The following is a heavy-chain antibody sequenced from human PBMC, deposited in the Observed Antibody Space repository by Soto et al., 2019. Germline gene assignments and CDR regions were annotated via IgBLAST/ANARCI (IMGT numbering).Heavy chain of an antibody. CDR1: GDSGGFISSSSYH. CDR3: ARHPPYCPVDY. CDR2: IYDSVST. D-gene: IGHD2-8*02. V-gene: IGHV4-39*01. J-gene: IGHJ4*02. Sequence: QLKLQESGPGLVKPSETLSLTCTVSGDSGGFISSSSYHWGWIRQPPWKGLEWIGNIYDSVSTYYKPSLKSRVTTSGDTSKNPSSLRLISVTAAETSGYYCARHPPYCPVDYWGQGARVTVSS.